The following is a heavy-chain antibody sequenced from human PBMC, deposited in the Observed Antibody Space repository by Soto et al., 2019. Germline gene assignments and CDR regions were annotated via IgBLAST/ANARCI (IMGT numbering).Heavy chain of an antibody. Sequence: SETLSLTCAVYGGSFSGYYWSWIRQPPGKGLEWIGEINYSGSTNYNPSLKSRVTISVDTSKNQFSLKLSSVTAADTAVYYCARAFSSNWNHNYRMAVWGQGTTVTVSS. CDR1: GGSFSGYY. D-gene: IGHD1-20*01. CDR2: INYSGST. J-gene: IGHJ6*02. CDR3: ARAFSSNWNHNYRMAV. V-gene: IGHV4-34*01.